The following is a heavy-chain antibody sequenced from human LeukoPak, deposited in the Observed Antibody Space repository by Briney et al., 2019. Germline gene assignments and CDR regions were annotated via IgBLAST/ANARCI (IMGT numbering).Heavy chain of an antibody. V-gene: IGHV4-59*12. CDR3: AREGYGSGSSHFMDV. CDR1: GVAITNYF. CDR2: IYYVGTT. D-gene: IGHD3-10*01. J-gene: IGHJ6*03. Sequence: PSETLSLTCTVSGVAITNYFWTWIRQAPGKGLEWIGYIYYVGTTNYNPSLKSRASMSVDMSKNQFSLNLTSVAAADTAVYYCAREGYGSGSSHFMDVWGTGTTVTVSS.